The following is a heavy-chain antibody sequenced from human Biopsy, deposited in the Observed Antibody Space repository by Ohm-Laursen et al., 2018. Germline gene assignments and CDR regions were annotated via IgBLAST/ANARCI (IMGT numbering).Heavy chain of an antibody. CDR2: IYYSGTT. Sequence: PSQTLSLTCAVSGESMGTYYWTWIRQPPGKGLEWIASIYYSGTTNKNPSLKSRVTTSVDTSKRQFYLELSSVTAADTAIYYCARVRGGFLEWFDYWGQGTLITVSS. CDR3: ARVRGGFLEWFDY. CDR1: GESMGTYY. D-gene: IGHD3-3*01. V-gene: IGHV4-59*01. J-gene: IGHJ5*01.